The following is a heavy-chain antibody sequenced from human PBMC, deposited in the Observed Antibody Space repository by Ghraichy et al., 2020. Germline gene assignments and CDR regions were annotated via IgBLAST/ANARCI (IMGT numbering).Heavy chain of an antibody. CDR3: AKSSTWRCEPFDI. D-gene: IGHD2/OR15-2a*01. CDR2: LSWNSGNI. CDR1: GFNFGGYA. Sequence: GGSLRLSCAASGFNFGGYAMHWLRQVPGKGLEWVSGLSWNSGNIDYADSVWGRFTISRDTAKKSLYLQMNSLKVEDTAIYYCAKSSTWRCEPFDIWGQGTLVTVSS. V-gene: IGHV3-9*01. J-gene: IGHJ3*02.